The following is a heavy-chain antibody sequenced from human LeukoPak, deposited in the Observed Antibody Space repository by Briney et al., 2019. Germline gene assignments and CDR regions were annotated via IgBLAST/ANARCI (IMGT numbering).Heavy chain of an antibody. V-gene: IGHV1-2*02. Sequence: ASVKVSCKASGYTFTGYYMHWVRQAPGQGLEWMGWINPNSGGTNYAQKFQGRVTMTRDTSISTAYMELSRLRSDDTAVYYCARDHDSGSFFGGFGLHFDIWGQGTMVTVSS. J-gene: IGHJ3*02. D-gene: IGHD1-26*01. CDR3: ARDHDSGSFFGGFGLHFDI. CDR2: INPNSGGT. CDR1: GYTFTGYY.